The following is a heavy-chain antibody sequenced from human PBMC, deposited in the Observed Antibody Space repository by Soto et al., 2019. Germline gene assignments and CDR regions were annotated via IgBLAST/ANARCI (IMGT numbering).Heavy chain of an antibody. Sequence: QVQLVQSAAEVKKPGASVKVSCTTSGYTFTSYGISWVRQAPGQGLEWMGWISTYNGNTNYAQKFQGRATMTTDTSTTTAYMELRSLKSDDTAVYYCARLPFLEWFDDYWGQGTLVTVSS. D-gene: IGHD3-3*01. CDR3: ARLPFLEWFDDY. CDR1: GYTFTSYG. J-gene: IGHJ4*02. V-gene: IGHV1-18*04. CDR2: ISTYNGNT.